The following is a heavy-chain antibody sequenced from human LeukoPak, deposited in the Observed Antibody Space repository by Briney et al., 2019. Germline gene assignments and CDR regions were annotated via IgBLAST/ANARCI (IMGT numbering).Heavy chain of an antibody. V-gene: IGHV2-5*02. D-gene: IGHD7-27*01. CDR3: ARSTRNWGSHPYFDF. J-gene: IGHJ4*02. CDR1: GFSLSSNGVA. Sequence: SGPTLVNPTQTLTLTCTFSGFSLSSNGVAVGWIRQPPGKALEWLAIIYWDNNKGYSPSLKSRLTITKDTSKNQVVLTMTNMDPVDTATYFCARSTRNWGSHPYFDFWGQGILVTVSS. CDR2: IYWDNNK.